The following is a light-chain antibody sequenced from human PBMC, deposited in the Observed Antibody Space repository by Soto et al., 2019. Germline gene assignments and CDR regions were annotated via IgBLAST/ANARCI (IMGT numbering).Light chain of an antibody. CDR2: AAS. Sequence: EIVLTQSPATLSLSSGERATLSFGASQSVSTNSLAWYQQKPGQATRPLIYAASSRATGTPDRFSGSGSGTEFTLIISRLEPEDFAVYYCQQYGSSVLTFGGGTKVDIK. CDR3: QQYGSSVLT. V-gene: IGKV3-20*01. J-gene: IGKJ4*01. CDR1: QSVSTNS.